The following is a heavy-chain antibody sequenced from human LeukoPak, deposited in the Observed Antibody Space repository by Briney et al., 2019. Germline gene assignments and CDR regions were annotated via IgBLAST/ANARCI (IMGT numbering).Heavy chain of an antibody. J-gene: IGHJ4*02. Sequence: GGSLRLSCAASGFTFSSYGMHWVRQAPGKGLEWVAFIRYDGSKKYYADSVKGRFTIYRDNSKNTLYLQMNSLRAEDTAVYYCAKDPTVTGYYFDYWGQGTLVTVSS. CDR3: AKDPTVTGYYFDY. V-gene: IGHV3-30*02. D-gene: IGHD4-17*01. CDR2: IRYDGSKK. CDR1: GFTFSSYG.